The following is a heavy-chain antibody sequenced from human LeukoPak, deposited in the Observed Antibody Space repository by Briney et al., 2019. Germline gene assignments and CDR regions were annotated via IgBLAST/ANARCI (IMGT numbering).Heavy chain of an antibody. CDR2: ISYDGSNK. CDR1: GFTFSSYG. Sequence: GGSLRLSCAASGFTFSSYGMHWVRQAPGKGLEWVAVISYDGSNKYYADSVKGRFTISRDNSKNTLYLQMNSLRAEDTAVYYCAKGGWSVVVPAADYWGQGTLVTVSS. J-gene: IGHJ4*02. V-gene: IGHV3-30*18. D-gene: IGHD2-2*01. CDR3: AKGGWSVVVPAADY.